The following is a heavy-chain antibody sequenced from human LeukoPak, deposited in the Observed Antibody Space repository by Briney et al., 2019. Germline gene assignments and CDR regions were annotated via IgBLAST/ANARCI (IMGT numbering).Heavy chain of an antibody. Sequence: GSLRLSCAASGFTLGAMSWLRQAPGKGLEWVSTIGDSGGSTYYADSVKGRFTISRDKSNNTLYLKMHSLRAEDSAVYYCAKYRGFGDSYDSWGQGTLVTVSS. CDR2: IGDSGGST. J-gene: IGHJ4*02. D-gene: IGHD3-10*01. CDR3: AKYRGFGDSYDS. V-gene: IGHV3-23*01. CDR1: GFTLGAM.